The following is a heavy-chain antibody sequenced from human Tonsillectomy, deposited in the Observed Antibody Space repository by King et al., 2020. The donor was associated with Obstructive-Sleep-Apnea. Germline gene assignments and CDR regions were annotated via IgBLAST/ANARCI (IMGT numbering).Heavy chain of an antibody. Sequence: VQLVESGGGVVQPGRSLRLSCAASGFTFNNYDMHWVGQAPGKGLEWVAVISYDGRNKYYVDSVKGRFTISRDNSQNTLFLQRNSLRPEDSAVYYCAKVPGGGGSETVRDVWGQGTAVTVSS. CDR2: ISYDGRNK. CDR3: AKVPGGGGSETVRDV. CDR1: GFTFNNYD. D-gene: IGHD3-16*01. V-gene: IGHV3-30*18. J-gene: IGHJ6*02.